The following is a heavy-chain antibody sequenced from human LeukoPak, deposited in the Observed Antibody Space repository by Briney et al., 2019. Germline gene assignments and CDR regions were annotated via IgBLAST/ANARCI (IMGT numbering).Heavy chain of an antibody. CDR1: GGSVNSGSYY. V-gene: IGHV4-61*01. J-gene: IGHJ4*02. Sequence: SETLSLTCTVSGGSVNSGSYYWNWIRQPPGRRLEWIGYIYYSGSTNYNPSLKSRVTISVDTSKNQFSLKLSSVTAADTAVYYCARAAYSGSYHSDYWGQGTLVTVSS. CDR2: IYYSGST. CDR3: ARAAYSGSYHSDY. D-gene: IGHD1-26*01.